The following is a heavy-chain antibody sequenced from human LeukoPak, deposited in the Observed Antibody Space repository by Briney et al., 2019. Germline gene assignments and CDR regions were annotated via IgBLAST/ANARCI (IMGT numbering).Heavy chain of an antibody. V-gene: IGHV3-48*03. CDR3: ARDNGKNSYYYYGMDV. D-gene: IGHD2-8*01. CDR2: ISSSSNTV. Sequence: PGGSLRLSCAASGFTFSTYEMHWVRQAPGKGLEWVSYISSSSNTVYYVDSVKGRFTISRDSAKNSLYLQMNSLRAEDTAVYYCARDNGKNSYYYYGMDVWGKGTTVTVSS. J-gene: IGHJ6*04. CDR1: GFTFSTYE.